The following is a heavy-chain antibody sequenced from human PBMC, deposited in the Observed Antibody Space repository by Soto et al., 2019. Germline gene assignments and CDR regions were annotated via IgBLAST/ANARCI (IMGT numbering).Heavy chain of an antibody. CDR2: IYPGDSDT. J-gene: IGHJ6*02. Sequence: PGESLKISCNGSGYRFTNYWIGWVRQMPGKGLEWMGIIYPGDSDTRYSPSFQGQVTISADKSISTAYLQWSSLKASDTAMYYCAGGGVRGVITRTRDYYGMDVWGQGNTVTVSS. CDR1: GYRFTNYW. CDR3: AGGGVRGVITRTRDYYGMDV. V-gene: IGHV5-51*01. D-gene: IGHD3-10*01.